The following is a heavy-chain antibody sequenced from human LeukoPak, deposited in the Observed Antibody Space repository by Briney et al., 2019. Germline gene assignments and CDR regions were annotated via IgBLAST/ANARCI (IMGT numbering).Heavy chain of an antibody. CDR3: AKEPRSIAVAGTTFHDY. CDR2: IRYDGSNK. V-gene: IGHV3-30*02. J-gene: IGHJ4*02. Sequence: GGSLRLSCAASGFTFSSYGMHWVRQAPGKGLEWVAFIRYDGSNKYFADSVKGRFTISRDNSKNTLYLQMSSLRAEDTAVYYCAKEPRSIAVAGTTFHDYWGQGTLVTVSS. CDR1: GFTFSSYG. D-gene: IGHD6-19*01.